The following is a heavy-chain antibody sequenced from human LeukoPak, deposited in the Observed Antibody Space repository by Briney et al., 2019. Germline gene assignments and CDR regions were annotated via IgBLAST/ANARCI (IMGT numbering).Heavy chain of an antibody. V-gene: IGHV4-59*01. CDR3: AREYSTSSEGDYFDY. CDR2: IYHSGST. J-gene: IGHJ4*02. D-gene: IGHD6-6*01. Sequence: PSETLCLTCTVSGASITTYYWTWIRQPPGKGLEWIGYIYHSGSTNYNPSLKSRVTISLDTSRNQFSLRLSSVTAADTAVYFCAREYSTSSEGDYFDYWGQGSLGTVSS. CDR1: GASITTYY.